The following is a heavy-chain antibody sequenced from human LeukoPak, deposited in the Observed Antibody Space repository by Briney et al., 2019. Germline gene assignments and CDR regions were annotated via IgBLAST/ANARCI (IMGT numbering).Heavy chain of an antibody. CDR3: ARDGITYSSSLDY. Sequence: QSGGSLRLSCAVSGITLSNYGMSWVRQAPGKGLEWVAGISGSGGSTNYADSVKGRFTISRDNAKNSLYLQMNSLRAEDTAVYYCARDGITYSSSLDYWGQGTLVTVSS. J-gene: IGHJ4*02. D-gene: IGHD6-13*01. CDR1: GITLSNYG. V-gene: IGHV3-23*01. CDR2: ISGSGGST.